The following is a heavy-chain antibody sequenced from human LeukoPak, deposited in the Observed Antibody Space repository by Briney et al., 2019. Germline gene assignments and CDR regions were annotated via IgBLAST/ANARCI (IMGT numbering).Heavy chain of an antibody. CDR1: GFTFGSFA. J-gene: IGHJ4*02. V-gene: IGHV3-23*01. CDR3: AKEVGNYDFWSGRILYYFDY. D-gene: IGHD3-3*01. CDR2: VSGSGLTT. Sequence: GGSLRLSCAASGFTFGSFAMSWVRQAPGKGLEWVSAVSGSGLTTYYADSVKGRFTISRDNSKSTLYLQMNSLRAEDSAVYYCAKEVGNYDFWSGRILYYFDYWGQGALVTVSS.